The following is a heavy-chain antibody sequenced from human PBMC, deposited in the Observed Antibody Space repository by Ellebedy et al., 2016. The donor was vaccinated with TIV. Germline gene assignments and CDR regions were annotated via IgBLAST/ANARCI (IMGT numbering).Heavy chain of an antibody. CDR1: GFTFSSYA. V-gene: IGHV3-74*01. Sequence: GESLKISCAASGFTFSSYAMHWVRQAPGKGLEWVSRINSDGSSTSYADSVKGRFTISRDNAKNSLYLQMNSLRAEDTAVYYCAREGSYDYVWGSYRGPFDYWGQGTLVTVSS. CDR2: INSDGSST. CDR3: AREGSYDYVWGSYRGPFDY. D-gene: IGHD3-16*02. J-gene: IGHJ4*02.